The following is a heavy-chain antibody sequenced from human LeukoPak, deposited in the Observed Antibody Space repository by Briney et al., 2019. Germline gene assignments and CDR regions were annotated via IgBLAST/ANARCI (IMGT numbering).Heavy chain of an antibody. CDR3: ARDQQWLVTGEDAFDI. CDR1: GYAVTSYY. V-gene: IGHV1-46*01. J-gene: IGHJ3*02. D-gene: IGHD6-19*01. CDR2: INPGLGST. Sequence: ASVRVSCKASGYAVTSYYIHWVRQAPGQGLEWMGIINPGLGSTSYAQKFQGRVTMTGDTSTSTIYMELSSLRSEDTAVYYCARDQQWLVTGEDAFDIWGQGTVVTVSS.